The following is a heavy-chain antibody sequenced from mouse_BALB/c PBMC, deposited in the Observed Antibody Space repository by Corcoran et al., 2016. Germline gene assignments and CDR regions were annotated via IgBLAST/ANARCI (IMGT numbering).Heavy chain of an antibody. CDR3: ARLAYRYYAMDY. Sequence: EVQLQQSGPELVKPGASVKISCKASGYTFTDYNMHWVKQSHGKSLEWIGYIYPYNGGTGYNQKFKSKATLAVDNSSSTAYMELRSLTSEDSAVYYCARLAYRYYAMDYWGQGTSVTVSS. CDR1: GYTFTDYN. J-gene: IGHJ4*01. CDR2: IYPYNGGT. D-gene: IGHD2-14*01. V-gene: IGHV1S29*02.